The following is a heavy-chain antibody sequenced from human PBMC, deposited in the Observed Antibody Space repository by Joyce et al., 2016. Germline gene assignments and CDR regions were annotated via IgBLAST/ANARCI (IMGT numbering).Heavy chain of an antibody. J-gene: IGHJ4*02. Sequence: QVRLVQSGAEVKKPGSSVKVSCKASGGSFSSYAISWVRQAPGQGPEWMGGIFPIFGTGIYAQKFQGRVTITADESTSTAYMELSSLRSEDTAVFYCSRGLGSFFDHWGQGTLVTVSS. CDR1: GGSFSSYA. D-gene: IGHD1-26*01. CDR2: IFPIFGTG. CDR3: SRGLGSFFDH. V-gene: IGHV1-69*01.